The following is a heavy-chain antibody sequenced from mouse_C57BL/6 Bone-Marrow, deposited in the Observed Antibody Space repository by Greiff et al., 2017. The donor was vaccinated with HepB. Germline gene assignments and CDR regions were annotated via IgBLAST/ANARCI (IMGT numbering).Heavy chain of an antibody. D-gene: IGHD1-1*01. CDR1: GYSFTDYN. V-gene: IGHV1-39*01. J-gene: IGHJ4*01. CDR3: ASPPFITTVVAPYAMDY. Sequence: VQLQQSGPELVKPGASVKISCKASGYSFTDYNMNWVKQSNGKSLEWIGVINPNYGTTSYNQKFKGKATLTVDQSSSTAYMQLNSLTSVDSAVYYCASPPFITTVVAPYAMDYWGQGTSVPVSS. CDR2: INPNYGTT.